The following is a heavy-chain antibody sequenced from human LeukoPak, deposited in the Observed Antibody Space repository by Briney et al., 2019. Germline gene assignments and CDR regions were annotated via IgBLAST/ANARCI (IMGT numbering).Heavy chain of an antibody. J-gene: IGHJ4*02. CDR1: GYTFTGYY. CDR2: INPNSGGT. CDR3: ARSDQEGFDY. V-gene: IGHV1-2*02. Sequence: ASVKVSCKPSGYTFTGYYIQWVRQAPGQGLEWTGWINPNSGGTNYAQKFQGRVTMTRETSISTAYMELSRLRSDDTAVYYCARSDQEGFDYWGQGTLVTVSS. D-gene: IGHD2-2*01.